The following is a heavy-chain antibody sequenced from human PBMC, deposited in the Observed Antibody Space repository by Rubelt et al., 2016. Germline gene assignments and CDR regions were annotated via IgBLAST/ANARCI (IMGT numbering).Heavy chain of an antibody. Sequence: QVQLQESGPGLVKPSETLSLTCTVSGGSISSYYWSWIRQPPGKGMEWIGSIYYGGSTYYNPSLKSPATISVDTSKNQVSLKLSSVTAADTAVYYCASYTTYSSSSFGGMDVWGQGTTVTVSS. J-gene: IGHJ6*02. CDR3: ASYTTYSSSSFGGMDV. CDR1: GGSISSYY. V-gene: IGHV4-59*05. CDR2: IYYGGST. D-gene: IGHD6-6*01.